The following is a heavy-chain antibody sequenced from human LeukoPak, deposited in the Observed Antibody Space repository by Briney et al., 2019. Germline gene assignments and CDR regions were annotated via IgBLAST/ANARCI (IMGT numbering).Heavy chain of an antibody. D-gene: IGHD3-22*01. J-gene: IGHJ3*02. CDR1: GGSISSYY. Sequence: SETLSLTCTVSGGSISSYYWSWIRQPPGKGLEWIGYIYYSGSTNYNPSLKSRVTISVDTSKSQFSLKLSSVTAADTAVYYCASLTTAEAFDIWGQGTMVTVSS. V-gene: IGHV4-59*01. CDR2: IYYSGST. CDR3: ASLTTAEAFDI.